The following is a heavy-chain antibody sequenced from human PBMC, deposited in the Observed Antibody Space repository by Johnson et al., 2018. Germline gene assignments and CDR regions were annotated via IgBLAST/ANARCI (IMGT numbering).Heavy chain of an antibody. CDR3: AKDRAAVGNNYYDMDG. J-gene: IGHJ6*03. D-gene: IGHD6-13*01. CDR2: ISYDGNNE. V-gene: IGHV3-30*18. CDR1: GFSFGSCG. Sequence: QVQLVQSGGGVVQPGRSLRLSCAASGFSFGSCGMHWVRQAPGKGLEWVAVISYDGNNEYYADSVKGRFTISRDNSKNTLYLQLNSLRAEDTAVYYWAKDRAAVGNNYYDMDGWGKGTTVIVSS.